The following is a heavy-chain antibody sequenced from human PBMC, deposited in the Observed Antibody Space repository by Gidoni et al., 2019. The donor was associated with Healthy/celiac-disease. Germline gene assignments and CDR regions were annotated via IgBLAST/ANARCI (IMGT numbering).Heavy chain of an antibody. CDR2: ISYDGSNK. J-gene: IGHJ5*02. CDR3: ARDRLSSTRDFDP. CDR1: GFTFSSYA. Sequence: QVQLVESGGGVVQPGRSLRLSCAASGFTFSSYAMHWVRQAPGKGLEWVAVISYDGSNKYYADSVKGRFTISRDNSKNTLYLQMNSLRAEDTAVYYCARDRLSSTRDFDPWGQGTLVTVSS. D-gene: IGHD2-2*01. V-gene: IGHV3-30-3*01.